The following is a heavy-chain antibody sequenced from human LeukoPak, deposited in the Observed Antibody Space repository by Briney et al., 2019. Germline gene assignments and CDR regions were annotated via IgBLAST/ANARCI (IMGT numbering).Heavy chain of an antibody. V-gene: IGHV3-53*01. D-gene: IGHD1-26*01. CDR3: ARDPYYSGSYYGG. Sequence: GSLRLSRGTSGFTVSCNLISWVRQAPGKGLEWVSVIYSGGSTYYADSVKGRFTISRDNSKNTLYLQMNSLRAEDTAVYYCARDPYYSGSYYGGWGQGTLVTVSS. J-gene: IGHJ4*02. CDR2: IYSGGST. CDR1: GFTVSCNL.